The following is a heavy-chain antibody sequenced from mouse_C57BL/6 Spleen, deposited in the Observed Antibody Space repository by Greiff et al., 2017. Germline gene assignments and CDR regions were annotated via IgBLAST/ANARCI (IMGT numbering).Heavy chain of an antibody. CDR1: GYTFTSYW. Sequence: QVQLQQPGAELVMPGASVKLSCKASGYTFTSYWMHWVKQRPGQGLEWIGEIDPSDSYTNYNQKFKGKSTLTVDKSSSTAYMQLSSLTSEDSAVYYCARNHVYYAMDYWGQGTSVTVSS. CDR3: ARNHVYYAMDY. CDR2: IDPSDSYT. V-gene: IGHV1-69*01. J-gene: IGHJ4*01.